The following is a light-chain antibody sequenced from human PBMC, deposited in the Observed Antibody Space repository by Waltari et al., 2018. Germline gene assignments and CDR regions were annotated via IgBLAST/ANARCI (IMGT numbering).Light chain of an antibody. CDR3: QQHKSFPLT. J-gene: IGKJ4*01. V-gene: IGKV1-12*01. CDR1: QNIDKW. CDR2: TAS. Sequence: DIQMTQSPSSVSASVGDRVTMSCQASQNIDKWLAWYQQKPGKAPKLLIYTASTLQTGVPSRFSASGSGTEFTLTISILQPADSATYYCQQHKSFPLTFGGGTKVEIK.